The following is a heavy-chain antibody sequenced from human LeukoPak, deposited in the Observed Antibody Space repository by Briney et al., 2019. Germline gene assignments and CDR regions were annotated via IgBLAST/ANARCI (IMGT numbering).Heavy chain of an antibody. CDR1: GVTFSSYA. Sequence: GGSLRLSCAASGVTFSSYAMSWVRQAPGKGLEWVSAISGSGGSTYYADSVKGGFTISRDNTKNTLYLQMNSLRAEDTAVYYCAKGGYSGGWYADWGQGNLVTVSS. CDR2: ISGSGGST. V-gene: IGHV3-23*01. J-gene: IGHJ4*02. D-gene: IGHD6-19*01. CDR3: AKGGYSGGWYAD.